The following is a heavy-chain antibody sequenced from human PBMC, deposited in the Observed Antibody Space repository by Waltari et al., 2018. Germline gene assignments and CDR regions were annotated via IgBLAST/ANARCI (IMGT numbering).Heavy chain of an antibody. D-gene: IGHD6-19*01. CDR3: ARKIGSTGDY. Sequence: EVQLVESGGGLVQPGGSLRLSCAASGFSFSSYSMNWVRQAPGKGLEWVSYISSSSTTTYYADSVKGRFTISRDNAKNSLYLQMNSLRVEDTAVYYCARKIGSTGDYWGQGTLVTVSS. CDR2: ISSSSTTT. J-gene: IGHJ4*02. CDR1: GFSFSSYS. V-gene: IGHV3-48*01.